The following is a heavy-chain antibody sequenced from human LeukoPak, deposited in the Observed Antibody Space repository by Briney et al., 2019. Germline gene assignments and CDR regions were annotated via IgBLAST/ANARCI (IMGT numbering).Heavy chain of an antibody. J-gene: IGHJ6*02. CDR1: GFTFSSYE. CDR2: ISSSGSTI. CDR3: ARERQGDSSGYYSYYYYYGMDV. D-gene: IGHD3-22*01. V-gene: IGHV3-48*03. Sequence: PGGSLRLSCAASGFTFSSYEMNWVRQAPGKGLEWVSYISSSGSTIYYADSVKGRLTISRDNAKNSLYPQMNSLRAEDTAVYYCARERQGDSSGYYSYYYYYGMDVWGQGATVTVSS.